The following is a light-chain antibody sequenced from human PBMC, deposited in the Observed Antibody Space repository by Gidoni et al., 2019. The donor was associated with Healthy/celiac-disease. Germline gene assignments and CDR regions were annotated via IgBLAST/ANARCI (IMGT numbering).Light chain of an antibody. Sequence: DIVMTHSPDSLAVSLGERATINCKSSQSVLYSSNNKNYLAWYQQKPGQPPKLLIYWASTREAGVPDRFSGSGSGTDFTLTISSLQAEDVAVYYCQKYYSTPQTFXXXTKLEIK. CDR3: QKYYSTPQT. CDR1: QSVLYSSNNKNY. V-gene: IGKV4-1*01. CDR2: WAS. J-gene: IGKJ2*01.